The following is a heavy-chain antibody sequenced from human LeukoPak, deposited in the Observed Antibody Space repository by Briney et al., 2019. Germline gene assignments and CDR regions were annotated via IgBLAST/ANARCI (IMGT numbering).Heavy chain of an antibody. D-gene: IGHD2-21*01. CDR1: GFTFTSSP. CDR3: AADRRGCSDC. J-gene: IGHJ4*02. CDR2: IVVGSGNT. Sequence: ASVKVSFKCTGFTFTSSPLQWVRQPRGQGLEWIGWIVVGSGNTNYAQKFQERVTITRDMSTSTAYMELSSLRSEDTAVYYCAADRRGCSDCWGEGTLVTVYS. V-gene: IGHV1-58*01.